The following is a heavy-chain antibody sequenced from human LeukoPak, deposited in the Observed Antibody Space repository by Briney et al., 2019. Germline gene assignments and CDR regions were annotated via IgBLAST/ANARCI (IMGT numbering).Heavy chain of an antibody. CDR2: IYYSGST. CDR1: GGSISSYY. Sequence: SETLSLTCTVSGGSISSYYWSWIRQPPGKGLEWIGCIYYSGSTNYNPSLKSRVTISVDTSKNQFSLKLSSVTAADTAVYYCARSPYSSSWFDYWGQGTLVTVSS. V-gene: IGHV4-59*01. CDR3: ARSPYSSSWFDY. D-gene: IGHD6-13*01. J-gene: IGHJ4*02.